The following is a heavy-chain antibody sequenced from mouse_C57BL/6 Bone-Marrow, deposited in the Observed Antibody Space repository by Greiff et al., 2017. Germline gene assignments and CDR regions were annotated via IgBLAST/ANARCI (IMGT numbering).Heavy chain of an antibody. D-gene: IGHD1-1*01. J-gene: IGHJ2*01. CDR3: ATHYYGSFDD. CDR2: ISAGGSYT. CDR1: GFTFSSYA. Sequence: DVHLVESGGGLVKPGASLKLSCAASGFTFSSYAMSWVRQTPEKRLEWVATISAGGSYTYYPDNVKGRSTISRDNAKNNRYLQMSHLKSEDTAMYYCATHYYGSFDDWGQGTTLTVSS. V-gene: IGHV5-4*01.